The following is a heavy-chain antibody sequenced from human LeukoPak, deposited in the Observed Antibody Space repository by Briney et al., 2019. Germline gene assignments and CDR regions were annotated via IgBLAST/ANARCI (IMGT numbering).Heavy chain of an antibody. D-gene: IGHD2-21*02. J-gene: IGHJ2*01. CDR3: VTDRARLFWYFDL. CDR1: GSTLSDLS. Sequence: GDSVKVSCKLSGSTLSDLSIHWVRQAPGKGLEYVGGSDPEDGETFHAQNFQGRITMPDDTSIDTAYMELSSLRSEDRAVYYCVTDRARLFWYFDLWGRGTLVTVSS. CDR2: SDPEDGET. V-gene: IGHV1-24*01.